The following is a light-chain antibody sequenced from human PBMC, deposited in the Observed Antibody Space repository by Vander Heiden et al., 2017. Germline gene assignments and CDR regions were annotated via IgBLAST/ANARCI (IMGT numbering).Light chain of an antibody. CDR1: QSISSY. V-gene: IGKV1-39*01. CDR2: AAS. Sequence: DIQMSQSPSSLFASVGDRVTIPCRASQSISSYLNWYQQKPGKAPNLLIYAASSLQSGVPSRFSGSGSGTDFTLTISSLQPEDFATYYCQQSYSSRLTFGGGTKVESK. CDR3: QQSYSSRLT. J-gene: IGKJ4*01.